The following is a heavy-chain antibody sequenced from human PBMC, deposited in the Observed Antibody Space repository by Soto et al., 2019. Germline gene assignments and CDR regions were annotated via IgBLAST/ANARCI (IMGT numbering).Heavy chain of an antibody. D-gene: IGHD3-10*01. CDR2: INHSGST. J-gene: IGHJ6*03. Sequence: SETLSLTCAVYGGSFSGYYWSWIRQPPGKGLEWIGEINHSGSTNYNPSLKSRVTISVDTSKNQCSLKLSSVTAADTAVYYCASPAGYVDVWGKGTTVTVSS. V-gene: IGHV4-34*01. CDR1: GGSFSGYY. CDR3: ASPAGYVDV.